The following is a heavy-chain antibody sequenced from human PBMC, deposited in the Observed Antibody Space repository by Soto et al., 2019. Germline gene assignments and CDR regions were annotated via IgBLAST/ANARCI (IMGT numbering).Heavy chain of an antibody. CDR3: ARFLGGYCSSTSCYSYWYFDL. Sequence: QLQLQESGPGLVKPSETLSLTCTVSGGSISSSSYYWGWIRQPPGKGLEWIGSIYYSGSTYYNPSLKRRVTISVDTSKNQFSLKLSSVTAADTAVYYCARFLGGYCSSTSCYSYWYFDLWGRGTLVTVSS. CDR2: IYYSGST. D-gene: IGHD2-2*02. V-gene: IGHV4-39*01. J-gene: IGHJ2*01. CDR1: GGSISSSSYY.